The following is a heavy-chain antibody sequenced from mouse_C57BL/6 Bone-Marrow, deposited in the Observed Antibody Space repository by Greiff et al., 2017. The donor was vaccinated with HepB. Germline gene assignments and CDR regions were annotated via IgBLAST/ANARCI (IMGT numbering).Heavy chain of an antibody. CDR1: GYTFTSYG. V-gene: IGHV1-81*01. CDR3: ARREVVATYWYFDV. CDR2: IYPRSGNT. J-gene: IGHJ1*03. Sequence: VQLQESGAELARPGASVKLSCKASGYTFTSYGISWVKQRTGQGLEWIGEIYPRSGNTYYNEKFKGKATLTADKSSSTAYMELRSLTSEDSAVYFCARREVVATYWYFDVWGTGTTVTVSS. D-gene: IGHD1-1*01.